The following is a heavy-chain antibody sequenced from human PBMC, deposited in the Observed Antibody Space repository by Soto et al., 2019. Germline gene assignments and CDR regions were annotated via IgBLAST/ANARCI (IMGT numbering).Heavy chain of an antibody. Sequence: EVQLVESGGGLVQPGRSLRLSCAASGFTFDDYAMHWVRPAPGKGLGWVSGISWNRGSIGYADSVKGRFTISRDNAKNSLYLQMNSLSAEDTALYYCAKGTAADYYYGMDVWGQGTKVTVS. D-gene: IGHD3-10*01. CDR3: AKGTAADYYYGMDV. CDR2: ISWNRGSI. J-gene: IGHJ6*02. CDR1: GFTFDDYA. V-gene: IGHV3-9*01.